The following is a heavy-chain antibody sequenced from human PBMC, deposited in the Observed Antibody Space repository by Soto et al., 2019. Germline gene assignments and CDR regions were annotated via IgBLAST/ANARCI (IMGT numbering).Heavy chain of an antibody. V-gene: IGHV3-73*01. CDR2: IRSKANSYAT. CDR1: GFTFSGSA. CDR3: TRSGYYDRWGPYYYYGMDV. D-gene: IGHD3-3*01. J-gene: IGHJ6*02. Sequence: SGGSLRLSCAASGFTFSGSAMHWVRQASGKGLEWVGRIRSKANSYATAYAASVKGRFTISRDDSKNTAYLQMNSLKTEDTAVYYCTRSGYYDRWGPYYYYGMDVWGQGTTVTVSS.